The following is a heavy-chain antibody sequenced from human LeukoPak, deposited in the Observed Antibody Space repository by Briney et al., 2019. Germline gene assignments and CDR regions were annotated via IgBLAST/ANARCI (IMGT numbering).Heavy chain of an antibody. CDR1: GGSISSYY. CDR2: IYNSRST. V-gene: IGHV4-4*07. D-gene: IGHD6-13*01. J-gene: IGHJ4*02. Sequence: TSETLSLTCTVSGGSISSYYWSWIRQPAGKGLEWIGHIYNSRSTNYNPSLKGRVTMSVATSKNQFSLHLSSVTAADTAVYYCARSAFLVTAPGLYYFDYWGQGTLVAVSS. CDR3: ARSAFLVTAPGLYYFDY.